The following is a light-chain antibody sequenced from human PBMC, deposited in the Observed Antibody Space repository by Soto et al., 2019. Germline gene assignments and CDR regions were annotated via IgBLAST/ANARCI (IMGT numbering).Light chain of an antibody. CDR1: ETVATN. J-gene: IGKJ1*01. Sequence: EVLMTQSPATLSVSPGEKATLSCWASETVATNLACYQQKPGQDPRLLISGASTRAAGISDRFRGSGSGTEFTLTISSLRSEDSGIYYCQQYFEWPPMTFGQGTKVEI. CDR3: QQYFEWPPMT. CDR2: GAS. V-gene: IGKV3-15*01.